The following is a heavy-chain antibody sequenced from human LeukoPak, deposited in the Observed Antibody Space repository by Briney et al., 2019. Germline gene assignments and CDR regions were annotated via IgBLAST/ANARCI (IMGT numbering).Heavy chain of an antibody. CDR3: ASPYCSSTSCYYYYYYGMDV. Sequence: SVKVSCKASGGTFNSYAISWVRQAPGQGLEWMGGIIPIFGTANYAQKFQGRVTITADESTSTAYMELSSLRSEDTAVYYSASPYCSSTSCYYYYYYGMDVWGQGTTVTVSS. CDR1: GGTFNSYA. V-gene: IGHV1-69*01. CDR2: IIPIFGTA. D-gene: IGHD2-2*01. J-gene: IGHJ6*02.